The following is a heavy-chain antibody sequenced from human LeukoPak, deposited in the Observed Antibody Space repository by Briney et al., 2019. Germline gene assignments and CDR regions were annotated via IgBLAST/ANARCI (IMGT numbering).Heavy chain of an antibody. J-gene: IGHJ4*02. CDR1: GFTFSSYS. CDR3: ARVGGRYCSGGSCYSEGFDY. V-gene: IGHV3-48*01. Sequence: PGGSLRLSCAASGFTFSSYSMNWVRQAPGKGLEWVSYISSSGSTIYYADSVKGRFTISRDNAKNSLYLQMNSLRAEDTAVYYCARVGGRYCSGGSCYSEGFDYWGQGTLVTVSS. CDR2: ISSSGSTI. D-gene: IGHD2-15*01.